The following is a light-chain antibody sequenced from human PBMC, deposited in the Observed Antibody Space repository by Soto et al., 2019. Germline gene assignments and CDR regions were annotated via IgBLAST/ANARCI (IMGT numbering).Light chain of an antibody. Sequence: QSVLTQPPSASGTPGQRFTISCSGSSSNIGSNYVYWYQQLPGTAPKLLIYRNNQRPSGVPDRFSGSKSGTSASLAISGLRSEDEADYYCAAWDDSLSGLFGGGTKVTVL. V-gene: IGLV1-47*01. CDR1: SSNIGSNY. J-gene: IGLJ2*01. CDR3: AAWDDSLSGL. CDR2: RNN.